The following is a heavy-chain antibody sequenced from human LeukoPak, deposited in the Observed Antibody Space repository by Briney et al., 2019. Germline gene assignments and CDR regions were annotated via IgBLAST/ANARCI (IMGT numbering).Heavy chain of an antibody. Sequence: PGGSLRLSCAASGFTFSSYAMSWVRQAPGKGLEWVSAISGSGGSTYYADSVKGRFTISRDNSKNTLYLQMNSLRAEDTAVYYCAKDSTYYDFWSGYYGTDAFDIWGQGQWSPSLQ. J-gene: IGHJ3*02. CDR1: GFTFSSYA. V-gene: IGHV3-23*01. CDR2: ISGSGGST. CDR3: AKDSTYYDFWSGYYGTDAFDI. D-gene: IGHD3-3*01.